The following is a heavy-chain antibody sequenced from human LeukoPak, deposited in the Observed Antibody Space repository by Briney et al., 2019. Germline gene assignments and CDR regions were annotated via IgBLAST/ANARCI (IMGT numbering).Heavy chain of an antibody. CDR3: VADPPDSGWAFWS. CDR2: TWRGGNTK. J-gene: IGHJ5*02. CDR1: GFDFRMSA. V-gene: IGHV3-33*01. D-gene: IGHD6-19*01. Sequence: PGGSLRLSCSTSGFDFRMSAMHWVRQAPGKGLEWVAMTWRGGNTKFYVDSVKGRCNIFRDDFRSIFYLQMDSLTADDTAVYYCVADPPDSGWAFWSWGQGALVTVSA.